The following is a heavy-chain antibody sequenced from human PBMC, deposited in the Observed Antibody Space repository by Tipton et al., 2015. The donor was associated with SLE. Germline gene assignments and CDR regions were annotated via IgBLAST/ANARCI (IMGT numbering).Heavy chain of an antibody. J-gene: IGHJ2*01. CDR3: ARRGGYSSSSWYFDL. CDR2: IHTSGST. V-gene: IGHV4-61*02. Sequence: TLSLTCTVSGGSISSGNYYWGWIRQPAGKALEWIGRIHTSGSTTYNPSLKSRVTISVDTSKNQFSLKLNSVTAADTAVYYCARRGGYSSSSWYFDLWGRGTLVTVSS. CDR1: GGSISSGNYY. D-gene: IGHD6-6*01.